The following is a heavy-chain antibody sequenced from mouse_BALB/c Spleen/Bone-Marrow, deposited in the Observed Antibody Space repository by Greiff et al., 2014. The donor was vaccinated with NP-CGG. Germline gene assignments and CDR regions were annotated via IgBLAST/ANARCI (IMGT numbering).Heavy chain of an antibody. CDR3: ARGGSSYGWYFDV. J-gene: IGHJ1*01. CDR1: GFNIKDTY. CDR2: IDPANGNT. V-gene: IGHV14-3*02. Sequence: VQLQQSGAELVKPGASVKLSCTASGFNIKDTYMHWVKQRPEQGLEWIGRIDPANGNTKYDPKFQGKATITADTSSNTGYLQLSSLTSEDTAVYYCARGGSSYGWYFDVWGAGTTVTVSS. D-gene: IGHD1-1*01.